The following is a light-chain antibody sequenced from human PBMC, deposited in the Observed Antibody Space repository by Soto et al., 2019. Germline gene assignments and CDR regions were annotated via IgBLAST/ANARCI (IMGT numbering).Light chain of an antibody. CDR3: QKCYSTTPN. V-gene: IGKV1-39*01. CDR2: AAY. J-gene: IGKJ4*01. Sequence: DHERSHPHSPASSSAIERVPVPFRASQRISSNLNWYKQKPGKAPKLLIYAAYSLQSGVPSRFSGSGSGTDFTLTISSLKPEDFATYYCQKCYSTTPNFGGGTKVDIK. CDR1: QRISSN.